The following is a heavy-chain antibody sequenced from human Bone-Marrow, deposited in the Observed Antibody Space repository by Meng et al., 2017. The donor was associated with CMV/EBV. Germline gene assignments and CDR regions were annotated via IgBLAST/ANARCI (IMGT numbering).Heavy chain of an antibody. J-gene: IGHJ4*02. CDR3: ARLEDGSSYLGH. D-gene: IGHD1-26*01. V-gene: IGHV5-51*01. CDR1: GYSFITYW. CDR2: TYPGGSDT. Sequence: KVSCKAYGYSFITYWIGWVRQMPGQGLEWMGITYPGGSDTRYSPSFEGQVTISADKSINTAYLQWRSLKASDTAMYYCARLEDGSSYLGHWGQGTLVTVSS.